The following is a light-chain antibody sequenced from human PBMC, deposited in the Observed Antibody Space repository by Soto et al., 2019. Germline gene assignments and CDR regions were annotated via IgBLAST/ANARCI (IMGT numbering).Light chain of an antibody. CDR3: QQSNSWPPIT. Sequence: VVMTQSPATLSVSPGERATLSCRSSESVSRNLAWYQQKPGQAPRLLIYDASTRATGIPDRFSGGGSGTEFTLTISSLQSEDFVVYYCQQSNSWPPITVGPGTRLEIK. CDR2: DAS. CDR1: ESVSRN. V-gene: IGKV3-15*01. J-gene: IGKJ5*01.